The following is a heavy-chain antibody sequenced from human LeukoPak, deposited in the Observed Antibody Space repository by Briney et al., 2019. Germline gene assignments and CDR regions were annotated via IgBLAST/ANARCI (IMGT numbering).Heavy chain of an antibody. CDR3: ATYAGGQEGRGY. Sequence: TETLSLTCSVSGGSFNGYHCNWIRQPPGKGLEWIGEIYYVGSANYNPSLKSRVTISLDTSKNQFSLNMRSLTAADTAVYYCATYAGGQEGRGYWGQGTLVTVSS. CDR2: IYYVGSA. V-gene: IGHV4-59*08. CDR1: GGSFNGYH. J-gene: IGHJ4*02. D-gene: IGHD2-2*01.